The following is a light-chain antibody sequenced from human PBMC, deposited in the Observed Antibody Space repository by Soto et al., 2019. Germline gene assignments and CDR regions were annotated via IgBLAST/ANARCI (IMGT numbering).Light chain of an antibody. V-gene: IGKV3-11*01. Sequence: EIVMTQSPATLSVSPGERATLSCRASQSVGSYLAWYQQKPGQAPRLLIYDASNRATGIPVRFSGSGSGTDFTLTISSLEPEDFAVYYCQQRSNWPITFGQGTRLEIK. CDR3: QQRSNWPIT. CDR1: QSVGSY. CDR2: DAS. J-gene: IGKJ5*01.